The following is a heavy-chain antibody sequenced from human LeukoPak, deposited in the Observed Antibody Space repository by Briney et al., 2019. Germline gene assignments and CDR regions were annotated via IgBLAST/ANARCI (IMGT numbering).Heavy chain of an antibody. CDR2: IVYCGST. D-gene: IGHD5-18*01. V-gene: IGHV4-59*01. CDR3: ARARGYSYGYKYYFDY. Sequence: SETLSFTCTVSGGSISSYYWGWIRQPPGKGLVCIGYIVYCGSTNYNPSLKSRVTISVDTSKNQFSLKLSSVTAADTAVYYCARARGYSYGYKYYFDYWGQGTLVTVSS. J-gene: IGHJ4*02. CDR1: GGSISSYY.